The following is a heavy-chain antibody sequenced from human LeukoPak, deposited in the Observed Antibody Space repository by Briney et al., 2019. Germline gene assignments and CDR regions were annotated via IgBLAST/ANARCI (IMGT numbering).Heavy chain of an antibody. D-gene: IGHD5-18*01. CDR3: ARVRSGYNYGDF. V-gene: IGHV3-33*01. Sequence: GGSLRLSCVASGFPFSSYGMHWVRQAPGKGLEWVAVIWSVGGAEYYADSVKGRFTISRDNSRNTLYLQMNSLRAEDTAAYYCARVRSGYNYGDFWGQGTLVTVSS. J-gene: IGHJ4*02. CDR1: GFPFSSYG. CDR2: IWSVGGAE.